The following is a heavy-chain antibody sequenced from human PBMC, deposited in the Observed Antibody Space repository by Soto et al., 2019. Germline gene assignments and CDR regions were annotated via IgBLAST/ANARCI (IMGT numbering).Heavy chain of an antibody. Sequence: SETLSLTCTVSGGSISSSSYYWGWIRQPPGKGLEWIGSIYYSGSTYYNPSLKSRVTISVDTSKNQFSLKLSSVTAADTAVYYCARHVRLYDFWSGYPNPFDYWGQGTQVTVSS. D-gene: IGHD3-3*01. CDR2: IYYSGST. CDR3: ARHVRLYDFWSGYPNPFDY. V-gene: IGHV4-39*01. J-gene: IGHJ4*02. CDR1: GGSISSSSYY.